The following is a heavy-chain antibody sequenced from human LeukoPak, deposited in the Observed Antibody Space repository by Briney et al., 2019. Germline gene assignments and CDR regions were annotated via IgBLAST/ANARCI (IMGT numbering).Heavy chain of an antibody. CDR2: INPSGGST. CDR1: GYTFTSYY. CDR3: ARDRGPYGAPREGDY. Sequence: ASVKVSCKASGYTFTSYYMHWVRQAPGQGLEWMGIINPSGGSTSYAQKFQGRVTMTRDMSTSTVYMELSSLRSEDTAVYYCARDRGPYGAPREGDYWGQGNLVTVSS. V-gene: IGHV1-46*01. D-gene: IGHD4-17*01. J-gene: IGHJ4*02.